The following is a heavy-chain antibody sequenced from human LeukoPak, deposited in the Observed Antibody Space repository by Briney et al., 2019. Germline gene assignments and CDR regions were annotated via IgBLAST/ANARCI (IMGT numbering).Heavy chain of an antibody. CDR2: ISGDGDTT. CDR3: ANLGQWLGRGHCYYGMDV. Sequence: GGSLRLSCAASGFTFDDYAMHWVRQAPGKGLEWVSLISGDGDTTYYADSVKGRFTISRDNSKNSLYLQMNSLRTEDTALYYCANLGQWLGRGHCYYGMDVWGQGTTVTVSS. D-gene: IGHD6-19*01. J-gene: IGHJ6*02. V-gene: IGHV3-43*02. CDR1: GFTFDDYA.